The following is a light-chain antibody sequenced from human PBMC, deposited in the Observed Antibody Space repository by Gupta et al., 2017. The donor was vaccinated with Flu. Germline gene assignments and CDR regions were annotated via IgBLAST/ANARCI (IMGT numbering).Light chain of an antibody. CDR3: QQEGSSLWT. Sequence: EIVFTQSPGTLSLSPGERATLSCRASQSVNTTYLAWYQQKLGQSPRLLIYGASTRATGIPDRFSGSGSGTEFNLTISRLEPEDFAVYYCQQEGSSLWTFGQGTKVEIK. V-gene: IGKV3-20*01. CDR1: QSVNTTY. CDR2: GAS. J-gene: IGKJ1*01.